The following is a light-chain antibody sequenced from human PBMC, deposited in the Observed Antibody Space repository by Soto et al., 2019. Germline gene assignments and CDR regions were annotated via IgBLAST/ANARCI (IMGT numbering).Light chain of an antibody. CDR2: GAS. Sequence: EIVLAQSPGTLSLSPGERATLSCRASQSVSSNYLAWYQQKPGQAPRLLIYGASSRATGIPDRFSCSGSGTDFTLTISRLEPEDFAVYYCQQYGSSPLTFGGGTKVEIK. J-gene: IGKJ4*01. V-gene: IGKV3-20*01. CDR3: QQYGSSPLT. CDR1: QSVSSNY.